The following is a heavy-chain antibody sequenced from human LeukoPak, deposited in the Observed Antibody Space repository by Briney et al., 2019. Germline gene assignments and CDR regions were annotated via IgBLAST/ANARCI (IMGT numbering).Heavy chain of an antibody. CDR3: ARAGYYDTSGYYHPFDY. CDR1: GYTFNDCY. D-gene: IGHD3-22*01. J-gene: IGHJ4*02. Sequence: ASVTVSCKTSGYTFNDCYIHWVRQAPGQGLEWMGWVNPKSGGTKYEQSFQGRVTMTRDTSISTAYMDLSRLTSDDTAVYYCARAGYYDTSGYYHPFDYWGQGILVTVSS. CDR2: VNPKSGGT. V-gene: IGHV1-2*02.